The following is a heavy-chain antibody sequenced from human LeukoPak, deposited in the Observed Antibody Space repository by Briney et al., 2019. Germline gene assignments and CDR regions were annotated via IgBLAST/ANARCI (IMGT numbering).Heavy chain of an antibody. CDR3: ARETVAGTFDY. J-gene: IGHJ4*02. Sequence: PGRSLRLSCAASGFTLSEYYMSWIRQAPGKGLEWVSDISSSGDILSYADSIQGRFTISRDNAKNSLYLQMNSLRPEDTAVYYCARETVAGTFDYWGQGTLVTVSS. D-gene: IGHD6-19*01. CDR2: ISSSGDIL. V-gene: IGHV3-11*01. CDR1: GFTLSEYY.